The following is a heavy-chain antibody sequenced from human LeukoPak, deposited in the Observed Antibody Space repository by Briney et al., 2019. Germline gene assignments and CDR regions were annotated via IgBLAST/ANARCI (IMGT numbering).Heavy chain of an antibody. Sequence: GGSLRLSCAASGFSFSSYSMNWVRQAPGKGLGWVSSISSSSSYIYYADSVKGRFTISRDNAKNSLYLQMNSLRAEDTAVYYCARVASGELLDYYWFDPWGQGTLVTVSS. V-gene: IGHV3-21*01. CDR3: ARVASGELLDYYWFDP. J-gene: IGHJ5*02. D-gene: IGHD3-10*01. CDR1: GFSFSSYS. CDR2: ISSSSSYI.